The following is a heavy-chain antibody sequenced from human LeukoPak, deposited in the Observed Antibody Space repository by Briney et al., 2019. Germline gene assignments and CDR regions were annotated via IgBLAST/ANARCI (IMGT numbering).Heavy chain of an antibody. J-gene: IGHJ4*02. CDR1: GYSISSAYY. Sequence: PSETLSLTCSISGYSISSAYYWGWIRQPPGKGLEWIGTMYHSGSTNYNPSLKSRVTISVDTSKNQFSLKLSSVTAADTAVYFCARGFRGDNFDYWGQGTLVTVSS. CDR3: ARGFRGDNFDY. V-gene: IGHV4-38-2*02. CDR2: MYHSGST. D-gene: IGHD7-27*01.